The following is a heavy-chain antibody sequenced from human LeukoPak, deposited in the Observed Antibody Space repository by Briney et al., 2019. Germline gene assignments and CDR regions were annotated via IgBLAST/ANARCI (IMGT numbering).Heavy chain of an antibody. D-gene: IGHD3-10*01. CDR1: GGTFSSYA. V-gene: IGHV1-69*06. CDR2: IIPIFGTA. Sequence: SVKVSCKASGGTFSSYAISWVRQAPGQGLEWMGGIIPIFGTANYAQKFQGRVTITADKSTSTAYMELSSLRSEDTAVYYCARPLPGGGFGELNDWGQGALVTVSS. J-gene: IGHJ4*02. CDR3: ARPLPGGGFGELND.